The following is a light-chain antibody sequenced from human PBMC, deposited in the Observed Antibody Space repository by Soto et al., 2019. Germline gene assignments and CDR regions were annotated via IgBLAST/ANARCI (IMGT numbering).Light chain of an antibody. CDR2: EVT. CDR3: SSYAGSNIVI. J-gene: IGLJ2*01. CDR1: STDVGGYNF. V-gene: IGLV2-8*01. Sequence: QSALTQPPSASGSPGQSLTISCTGTSTDVGGYNFVSWYQQHPGKAPKLIIYEVTRRPSGVPDRFSGSKSGNTASLAVSGLQGEDDADYYCSSYAGSNIVIFGGGTKVTVL.